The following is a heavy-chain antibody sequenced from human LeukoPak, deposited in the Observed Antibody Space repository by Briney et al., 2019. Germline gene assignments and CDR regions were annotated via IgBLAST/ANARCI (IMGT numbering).Heavy chain of an antibody. CDR1: GGSISSYK. Sequence: SETLSLTCTVSGGSISSYKWTCIRYPLGRGLKGIGYVHDGVSTNYNPSLKSRLIMSVDTSKNQFSLNLTSVTAADTAVDYCARGVGSSTQVDYYYGMDVWGQGTTVTVSS. V-gene: IGHV4-59*01. CDR2: VHDGVST. CDR3: ARGVGSSTQVDYYYGMDV. J-gene: IGHJ6*02. D-gene: IGHD2-2*01.